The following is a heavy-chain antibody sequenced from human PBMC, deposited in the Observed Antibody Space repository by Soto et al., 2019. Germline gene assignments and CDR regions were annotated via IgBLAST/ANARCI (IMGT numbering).Heavy chain of an antibody. CDR2: IFYTGRT. CDR3: AGQTFTIAAASYGRSNWFDP. J-gene: IGHJ5*02. CDR1: GGSISNPSYY. D-gene: IGHD6-25*01. V-gene: IGHV4-39*01. Sequence: SETLSLTCTVSGGSISNPSYYWGWVRQPPGKGLEWIGDIFYTGRTYYSPSLKSRVTISVDTSKEQFSLNLTSVTAADTAVYYCAGQTFTIAAASYGRSNWFDPWGPGTLVTVSS.